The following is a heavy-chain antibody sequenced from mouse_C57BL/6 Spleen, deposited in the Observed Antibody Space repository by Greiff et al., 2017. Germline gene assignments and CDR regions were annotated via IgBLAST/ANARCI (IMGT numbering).Heavy chain of an antibody. J-gene: IGHJ2*01. Sequence: VQLQQSGPELVKPGASVKISCKASGYSFTGYYMNWVKQSPEKSLEWIGEINPSTGGTTYNQKFKAKATLTVDKSSSTAYMQLKSLTSEDSAVYYCAREGELPFDYWGQGTTLTVSS. CDR3: AREGELPFDY. V-gene: IGHV1-42*01. CDR2: INPSTGGT. D-gene: IGHD1-3*01. CDR1: GYSFTGYY.